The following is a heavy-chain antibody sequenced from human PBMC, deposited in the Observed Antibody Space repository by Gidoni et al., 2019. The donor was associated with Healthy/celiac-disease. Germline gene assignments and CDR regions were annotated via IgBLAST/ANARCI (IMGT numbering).Heavy chain of an antibody. D-gene: IGHD4-17*01. CDR1: GFTFSSYA. CDR2: ISGSGGST. J-gene: IGHJ4*02. CDR3: AKVHGRYGDKIYYFDY. V-gene: IGHV3-23*01. Sequence: EVQLLESGGGLVQPGGSLRLSCAASGFTFSSYAMSWVRQAPGKGLEWVSAISGSGGSTYYADSVKGRFTISRDNSKNTLYLQMNSLRAEDTAVYYCAKVHGRYGDKIYYFDYWGQGTLVTVSS.